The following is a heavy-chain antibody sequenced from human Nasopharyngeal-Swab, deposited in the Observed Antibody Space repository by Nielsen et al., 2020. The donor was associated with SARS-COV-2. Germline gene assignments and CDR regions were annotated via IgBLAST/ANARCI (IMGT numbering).Heavy chain of an antibody. CDR3: ARHTQIVGATIYYYYYMDV. V-gene: IGHV5-51*01. D-gene: IGHD1-26*01. J-gene: IGHJ6*03. CDR1: GYSFTSYW. Sequence: GGSLRLTCKGSGYSFTSYWSGWVRQMPGKGLEWMGIIYPGDSDTRYSPSFKGEATISADKSISTAYLQWSSLKASDTAMYYCARHTQIVGATIYYYYYMDVWGKGTTVTVSS. CDR2: IYPGDSDT.